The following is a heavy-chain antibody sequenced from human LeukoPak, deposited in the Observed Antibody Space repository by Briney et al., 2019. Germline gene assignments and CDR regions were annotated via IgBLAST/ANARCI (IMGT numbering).Heavy chain of an antibody. D-gene: IGHD1/OR15-1a*01. Sequence: SETLSLTCTVSGGSISSYYWSWIRQPPGKGLEWIAFIYYTGSTHYNPSLKSRVTISVDTSKNQFSLKLSAVTAADTAVYYCAIRAREQRDSSPGNWLDPWGQGTLVTVSS. CDR1: GGSISSYY. V-gene: IGHV4-59*08. J-gene: IGHJ5*02. CDR3: AIRAREQRDSSPGNWLDP. CDR2: IYYTGST.